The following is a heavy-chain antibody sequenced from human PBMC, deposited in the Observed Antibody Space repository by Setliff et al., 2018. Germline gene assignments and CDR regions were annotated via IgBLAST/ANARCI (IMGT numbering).Heavy chain of an antibody. CDR1: GFTFSSYA. V-gene: IGHV4-34*01. Sequence: ESLKISCATSGFTFSSYAMSWVRQAPGKGLEWIGEINHSGSTNYNPSLKSRVTISVDTSKNQFSLKLSSVAAADTAVYYCARGFDVCGGGACYTDGPYYFDYWGLGTLVTVSS. D-gene: IGHD2-21*02. J-gene: IGHJ4*02. CDR2: INHSGST. CDR3: ARGFDVCGGGACYTDGPYYFDY.